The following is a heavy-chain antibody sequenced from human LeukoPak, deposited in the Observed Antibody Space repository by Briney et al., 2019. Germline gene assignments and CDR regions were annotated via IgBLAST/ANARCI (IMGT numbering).Heavy chain of an antibody. D-gene: IGHD6-19*01. CDR1: GSTFGTVW. CDR2: IQPDGTQQ. CDR3: ARDQVSVAGTGIDY. Sequence: PGGSLRLSCVASGSTFGTVWMSWVRQAPGKGLEWVGNIQPDGTQQYPVDSLRGRFSISRDNAKNSLYLQMNSLRAEDTAVYYCARDQVSVAGTGIDYWGQGTLVTVSS. J-gene: IGHJ4*02. V-gene: IGHV3-7*01.